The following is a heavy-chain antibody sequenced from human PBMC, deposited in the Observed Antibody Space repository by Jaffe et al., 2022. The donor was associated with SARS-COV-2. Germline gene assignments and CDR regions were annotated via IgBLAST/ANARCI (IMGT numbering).Heavy chain of an antibody. CDR1: GGTFSSYA. CDR2: IIPIFGTA. J-gene: IGHJ6*02. V-gene: IGHV1-69*01. CDR3: AREVLGVVPAPGRAEYYYYGMDV. Sequence: QVQLVQSGAEVKKPGSSVKVSCKASGGTFSSYAISWVRQAPGQGLEWMGGIIPIFGTANYAQKFQGRVTITADESTSTAYMELSSLRSEDTAVYYCAREVLGVVPAPGRAEYYYYGMDVWGQGTTVTVSS. D-gene: IGHD2-2*01.